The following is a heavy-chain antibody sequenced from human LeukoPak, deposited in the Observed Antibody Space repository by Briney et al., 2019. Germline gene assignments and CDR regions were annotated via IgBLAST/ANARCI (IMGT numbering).Heavy chain of an antibody. J-gene: IGHJ4*02. CDR2: ITSGGDDT. V-gene: IGHV3-23*01. CDR1: GFTFSSYA. CDR3: AKGSAASRPYYFDY. D-gene: IGHD6-25*01. Sequence: GGSLRLSCAASGFTFSSYAMSWVRQAPGKGLEWISAITSGGDDTYHADSVKGRFSISRDNYKNTLDLQMSSLRAEDTAVYYCAKGSAASRPYYFDYWGQGTLVTVSS.